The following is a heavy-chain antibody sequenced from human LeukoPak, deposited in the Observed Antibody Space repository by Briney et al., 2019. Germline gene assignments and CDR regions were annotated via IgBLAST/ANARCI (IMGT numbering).Heavy chain of an antibody. Sequence: SETLSLTCTVSGGSISSGSYFWSWIRQPAGKGLEWIGRIYISGSTNYNASLKSRVTISMDTSKNQLSLKLSSVTAADTAVYYCAREPHSSGSYSGDAFDIWGQGTMVTVSS. CDR1: GGSISSGSYF. V-gene: IGHV4-61*02. D-gene: IGHD1-26*01. J-gene: IGHJ3*02. CDR2: IYISGST. CDR3: AREPHSSGSYSGDAFDI.